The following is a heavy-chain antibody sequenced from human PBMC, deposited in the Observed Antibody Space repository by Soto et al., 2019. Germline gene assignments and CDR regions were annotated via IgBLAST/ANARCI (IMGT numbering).Heavy chain of an antibody. CDR3: ARRAYCTNGVCHDYFDS. J-gene: IGHJ4*02. CDR1: GGSISSSSYY. V-gene: IGHV4-39*01. Sequence: QLQLQESGPGLVRPSETLSLTCTVSGGSISSSSYYWGWIRQPPGKGLEWIGSIYYSGSTYYNPSLKSRVAISEDTSRNQFFLKLISVTAADTAVYYCARRAYCTNGVCHDYFDSWGQGTPVAVSS. CDR2: IYYSGST. D-gene: IGHD2-8*01.